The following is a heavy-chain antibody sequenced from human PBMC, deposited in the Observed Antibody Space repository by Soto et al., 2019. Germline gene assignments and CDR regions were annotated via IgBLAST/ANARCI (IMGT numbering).Heavy chain of an antibody. V-gene: IGHV3-53*02. Sequence: QLVETGGGLIQPGTSLTLSCAASGFSVSRNYMTWVRQAPVKGLEWVSFVYSGGATFYADSVKGRFILSRDDSQNTMYLQMNNLRAEDTAVYYCARVPGRLWGRGTLVTVDS. CDR2: VYSGGAT. CDR1: GFSVSRNY. CDR3: ARVPGRL. J-gene: IGHJ4*02. D-gene: IGHD3-10*01.